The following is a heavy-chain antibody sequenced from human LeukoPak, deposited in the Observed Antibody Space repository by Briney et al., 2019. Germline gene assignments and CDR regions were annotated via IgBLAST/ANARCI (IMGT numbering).Heavy chain of an antibody. Sequence: GGSLRLSCAASGFTFSSYSMDWVRQAPGKGLEWVSSISGSSSYIYYPDSVKGRFTISRDNAKNSLYLQMNSLRAEDTAVYYCARDDRYSSSSSDFDYWGQGTLVTVSS. J-gene: IGHJ4*02. V-gene: IGHV3-21*01. CDR1: GFTFSSYS. CDR2: ISGSSSYI. CDR3: ARDDRYSSSSSDFDY. D-gene: IGHD6-6*01.